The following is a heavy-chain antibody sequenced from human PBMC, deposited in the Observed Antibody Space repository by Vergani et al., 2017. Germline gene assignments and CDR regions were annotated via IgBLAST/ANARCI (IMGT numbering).Heavy chain of an antibody. V-gene: IGHV3-48*01. CDR3: AREGGRGYYGMDV. J-gene: IGHJ6*02. D-gene: IGHD3-16*01. Sequence: EVQLLESGGGLVQPGGSLRLSCAASGFTFSSYAMNWVRQAPGKGLEWVSYISRSSSTIYYADSVKGRFTISRDNAKNSLHLQMNNLRAEDTAVYYCAREGGRGYYGMDVWGQGTTVTVSS. CDR2: ISRSSSTI. CDR1: GFTFSSYA.